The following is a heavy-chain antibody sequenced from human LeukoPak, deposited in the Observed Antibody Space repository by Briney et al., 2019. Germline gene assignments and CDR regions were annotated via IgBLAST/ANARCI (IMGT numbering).Heavy chain of an antibody. V-gene: IGHV4-34*01. Sequence: PSETLSLTCAVYGGSFSGYYWSWIRQPPGKGLEWMGEINHSGSTNYNPSLKSRVTISVDTSKNQFSLKLSSVTAADTAVYYCARSRGSYSPNWFDPWGQGTLVTVSS. CDR1: GGSFSGYY. CDR2: INHSGST. D-gene: IGHD1-26*01. CDR3: ARSRGSYSPNWFDP. J-gene: IGHJ5*02.